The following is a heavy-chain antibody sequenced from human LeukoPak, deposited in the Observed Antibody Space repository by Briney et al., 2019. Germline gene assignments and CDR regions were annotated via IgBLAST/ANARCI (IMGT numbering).Heavy chain of an antibody. CDR1: GFTFSSYA. D-gene: IGHD3-3*01. CDR3: AKKPRGVVRGGSNWFDP. CDR2: ISDSGGST. J-gene: IGHJ5*02. V-gene: IGHV3-23*01. Sequence: GGSLRLSCAASGFTFSSYAMSWVRQAPGKGLEWVSAISDSGGSTYYADSVKGRFTISRDNSKNTLYLQMNSLRAEDTAVYYCAKKPRGVVRGGSNWFDPWGQGTLVTVSS.